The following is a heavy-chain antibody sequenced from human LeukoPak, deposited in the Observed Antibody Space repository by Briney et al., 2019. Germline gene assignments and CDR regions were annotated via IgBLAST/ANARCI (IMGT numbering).Heavy chain of an antibody. CDR3: TRDPRRLDY. CDR2: ISASGSNT. V-gene: IGHV3-23*01. J-gene: IGHJ4*02. Sequence: GGSLRLSCAASGFTFSTYGMTWVRQAPGKGLEWVSAISASGSNTFYADSVKGRFTISRDNSKNTLYLQMNSVRAEDTAVYYCTRDPRRLDYWGQGTLVTVSS. CDR1: GFTFSTYG.